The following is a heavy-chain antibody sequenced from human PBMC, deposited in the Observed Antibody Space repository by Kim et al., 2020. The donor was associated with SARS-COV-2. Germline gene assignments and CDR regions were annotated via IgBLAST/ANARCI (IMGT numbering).Heavy chain of an antibody. CDR3: ARHNNVRPGDFNTMVRGGFDP. D-gene: IGHD3-10*01. CDR2: IYYSGST. V-gene: IGHV4-39*01. Sequence: SETLSLTCTVSGGSISSSSYYWGWIRQPPGKGLEWIGSIYYSGSTYYNPSLKSRVTISVDTSKNQFSLKLSSVTAADTAVYYCARHNNVRPGDFNTMVRGGFDPWGQGTLVTVSS. J-gene: IGHJ5*02. CDR1: GGSISSSSYY.